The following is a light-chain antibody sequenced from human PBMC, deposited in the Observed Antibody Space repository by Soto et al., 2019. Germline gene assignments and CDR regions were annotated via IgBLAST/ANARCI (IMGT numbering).Light chain of an antibody. J-gene: IGLJ3*02. CDR2: QNN. CDR3: QTADTSLSVV. V-gene: IGLV1-40*01. Sequence: QSVLTQPPSVSGAPGQRVTISCTGSSSNIGAGYGVHWYQHLPGAAPKLVMFQNNIRPSGVPDRFSGSQSDSSAYLAITGLQAEDEDDYYCQTADTSLSVVFGGGTKVTVL. CDR1: SSNIGAGYG.